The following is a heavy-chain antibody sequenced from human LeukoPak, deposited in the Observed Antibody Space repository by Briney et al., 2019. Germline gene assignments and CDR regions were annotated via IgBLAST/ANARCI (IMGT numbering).Heavy chain of an antibody. Sequence: GRSLRLSCAASGFTFSSYGMHWVRQAPGKGLEWVAVIWYDGSNKYYADSVKGRFTIPRDNSKNTLYLQMNSLRAEDTAVYYLGKKGGQGGNRGVRGRFRPWGQGTLVPVSS. J-gene: IGHJ5*02. CDR3: GKKGGQGGNRGVRGRFRP. V-gene: IGHV3-33*06. D-gene: IGHD3-10*01. CDR2: IWYDGSNK. CDR1: GFTFSSYG.